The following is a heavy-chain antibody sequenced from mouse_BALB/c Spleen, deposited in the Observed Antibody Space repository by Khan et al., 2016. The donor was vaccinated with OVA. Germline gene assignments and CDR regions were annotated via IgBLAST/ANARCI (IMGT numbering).Heavy chain of an antibody. J-gene: IGHJ3*01. CDR3: ARLELNNCFAY. CDR2: IDPFNGGT. Sequence: VQLQQSGPELMKPGASVKIACKASGYSFTSYYMHWVKQSHGKSLEWIGYIDPFNGGTTYNQKFKGKATLTVDKSSSTAYMHLSSLTYEDSAVYYCARLELNNCFAYWGQGTLVTVS. V-gene: IGHV1S135*01. CDR1: GYSFTSYY. D-gene: IGHD1-3*01.